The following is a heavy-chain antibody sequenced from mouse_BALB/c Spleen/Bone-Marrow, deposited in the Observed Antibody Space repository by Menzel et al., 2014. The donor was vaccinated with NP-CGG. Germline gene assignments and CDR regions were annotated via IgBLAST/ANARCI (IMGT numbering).Heavy chain of an antibody. CDR1: GYTFTSFW. Sequence: SGAVLARPGASVRMSCKASGYTFTSFWMHWVKQRPGQGLEWIGAVYPGNNDTNYDQNFKGKAKLTAVTSTSTAYMEFSSLTNEDSAVYYCTRYYYGGRDWYFDVWGATTVTVSS. V-gene: IGHV1-5*01. CDR2: VYPGNNDT. D-gene: IGHD1-1*01. J-gene: IGHJ1*01. CDR3: TRYYYGGRDWYFDV.